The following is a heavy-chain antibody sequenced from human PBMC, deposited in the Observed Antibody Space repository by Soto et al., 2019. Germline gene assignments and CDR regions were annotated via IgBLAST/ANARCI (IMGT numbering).Heavy chain of an antibody. CDR2: IVPIYRTA. J-gene: IGHJ4*02. D-gene: IGHD6-13*01. V-gene: IGHV1-69*13. CDR1: GGTFSSYR. CDR3: VRDSGAKLSSS. Sequence: SVKVSFKASGGTFSSYRINWVRQAPGQGLEWVGGIVPIYRTADYAQKFQGRVTITADESARTSYMELRGLKSQDTAVYYCVRDSGAKLSSSWGQGTLVTVSS.